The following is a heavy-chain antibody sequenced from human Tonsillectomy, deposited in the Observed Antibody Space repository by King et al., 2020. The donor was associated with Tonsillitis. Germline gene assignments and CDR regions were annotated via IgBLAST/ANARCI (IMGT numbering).Heavy chain of an antibody. D-gene: IGHD3-10*01. J-gene: IGHJ6*03. CDR2: IAPGDSYT. V-gene: IGHV5-10-1*03. Sequence: VQLVESGAEVKKPGESLRISCKGSGYSFTSYWIIWVRQMPGRGLEWMGRIAPGDSYTNYSPSFQGHVTISADKSVSTAYLQWSSLEASDTAMYYCARAFRGRGDYYMDFWGKGTTVTVSS. CDR3: ARAFRGRGDYYMDF. CDR1: GYSFTSYW.